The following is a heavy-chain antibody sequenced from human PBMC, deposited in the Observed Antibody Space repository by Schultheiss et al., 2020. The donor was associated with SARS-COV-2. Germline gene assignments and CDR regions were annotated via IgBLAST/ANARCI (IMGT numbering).Heavy chain of an antibody. CDR1: GFTFSSYA. V-gene: IGHV3-64*04. J-gene: IGHJ6*02. CDR2: ISSNGGST. CDR3: ARVYYGMDV. Sequence: GGSLRLSCAASGFTFSSYAMHWVRQAPGKGLEYVSAISSNGGSTYYADSVKGRFTISRDNAKNSLYLQMNSLRAEDTAVYYCARVYYGMDVWGQGTTVTVSS.